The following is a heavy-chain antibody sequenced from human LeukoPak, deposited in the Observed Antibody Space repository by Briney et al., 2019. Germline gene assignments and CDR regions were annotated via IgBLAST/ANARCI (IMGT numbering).Heavy chain of an antibody. CDR2: ISAYNGYA. V-gene: IGHV1-18*04. Sequence: ASVKVSCKASGYTFTSYGISWVRQAPGQGLEWIGSISAYNGYAKYAQNVQGRVTMTTDTSTSTAYMDLRSLRSDDTAVYYCARNDSSAYDYWGQGTLVTVSS. CDR3: ARNDSSAYDY. J-gene: IGHJ4*02. CDR1: GYTFTSYG. D-gene: IGHD2-15*01.